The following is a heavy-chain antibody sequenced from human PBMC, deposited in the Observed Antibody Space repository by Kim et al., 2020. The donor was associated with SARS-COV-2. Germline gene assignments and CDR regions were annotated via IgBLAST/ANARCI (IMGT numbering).Heavy chain of an antibody. V-gene: IGHV3-30*02. CDR3: AKDYGDFGGMDI. CDR2: K. D-gene: IGHD4-17*01. J-gene: IGHJ6*02. Sequence: KYNGNSVKGRFTITRDKSKNTLYLQMTSLRAEDTAVYYCAKDYGDFGGMDIWGQGTTVTVSS.